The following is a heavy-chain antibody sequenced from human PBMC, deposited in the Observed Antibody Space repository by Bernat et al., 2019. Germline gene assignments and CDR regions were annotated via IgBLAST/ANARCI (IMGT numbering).Heavy chain of an antibody. J-gene: IGHJ4*02. D-gene: IGHD1-7*01. CDR1: GFTFSSYA. CDR3: ARDRGTTFDY. CDR2: ISYDGSNK. V-gene: IGHV3-30*01. Sequence: QVQLVESGGGVVQPRRSLRLSCAASGFTFSSYAMHWVRQAPGKGLEWVAVISYDGSNKYYADSVKGRFTISRDNSKNTLYLQMNSLRAEDTAVYYCARDRGTTFDYWGQGTLVTVSS.